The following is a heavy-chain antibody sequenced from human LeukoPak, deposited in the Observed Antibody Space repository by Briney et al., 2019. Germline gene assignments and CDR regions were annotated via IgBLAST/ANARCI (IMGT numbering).Heavy chain of an antibody. V-gene: IGHV4-39*01. CDR3: ARRRKNGAKYYDY. Sequence: PSETLSLTCTVSGXSISSSSYYWGWIRQPPGKGLEWIGSMYYSGSTYYNPSLKSRVTISVDTSKNQFSLKLSSVTAADTAVYYCARRRKNGAKYYDYWGQGTLVTVSS. D-gene: IGHD4/OR15-4a*01. CDR1: GXSISSSSYY. J-gene: IGHJ4*02. CDR2: MYYSGST.